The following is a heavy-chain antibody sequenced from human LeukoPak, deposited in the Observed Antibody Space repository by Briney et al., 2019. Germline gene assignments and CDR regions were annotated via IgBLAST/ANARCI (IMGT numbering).Heavy chain of an antibody. CDR2: IKSKTDGGTT. J-gene: IGHJ4*02. V-gene: IGHV3-15*01. CDR1: GFTFSNAW. D-gene: IGHD3/OR15-3a*01. CDR3: TTDGDAANIGLARDY. Sequence: GGSLRLSCAPSGFTFSNAWMSWVRQAPGKGLEWVGRIKSKTDGGTTDYAAPVKGRFTISRDDSKNTLYLQMNSLKTEDTAVYYCTTDGDAANIGLARDYWGQGTLVTVSS.